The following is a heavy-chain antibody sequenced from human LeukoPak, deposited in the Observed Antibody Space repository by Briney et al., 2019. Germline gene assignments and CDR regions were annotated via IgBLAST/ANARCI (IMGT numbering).Heavy chain of an antibody. CDR3: TKRVKYGGTWNHFAD. D-gene: IGHD1-1*01. V-gene: IGHV3-48*01. CDR1: GFTFSSYS. Sequence: TGGSLRLSCAASGFTFSSYSMNWVRQAPGKGLEWVSYISSSSSTIYYADSVKGRFTISRDNSKSTLILQMNSLRVEDTALYYCTKRVKYGGTWNHFADWGQGTLVTVSS. J-gene: IGHJ4*02. CDR2: ISSSSSTI.